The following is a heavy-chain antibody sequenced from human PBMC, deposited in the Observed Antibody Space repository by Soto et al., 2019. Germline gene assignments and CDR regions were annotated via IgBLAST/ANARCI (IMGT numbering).Heavy chain of an antibody. J-gene: IGHJ4*02. CDR3: ASDYGSAPWDY. D-gene: IGHD3-10*01. V-gene: IGHV3-33*01. Sequence: QVQLVESGGGVVQPGRSLRLSCAASGFTFSHYAMHWARQAPGTGLEWVAVIWSDGSNENYADSVRGRFTISRDNPKNTLYLQMNSRRAEDTAVYYCASDYGSAPWDYWGQGALVTVSS. CDR2: IWSDGSNE. CDR1: GFTFSHYA.